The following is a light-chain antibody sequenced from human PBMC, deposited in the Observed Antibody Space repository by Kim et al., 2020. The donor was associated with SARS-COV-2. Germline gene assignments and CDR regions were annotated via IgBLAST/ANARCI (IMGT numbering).Light chain of an antibody. J-gene: IGKJ2*01. V-gene: IGKV4-1*01. CDR3: QQYYSTPHT. CDR1: QSVLYNSNNKNY. Sequence: DIVMTQSPDSLAVSLGERATINCESSQSVLYNSNNKNYLAWYQQKPGQPPKLLIYWASTRESGVPDRFSGSGSGTDFTLTISSLQAEDVAVYYCQQYYSTPHTFGQGTKLEI. CDR2: WAS.